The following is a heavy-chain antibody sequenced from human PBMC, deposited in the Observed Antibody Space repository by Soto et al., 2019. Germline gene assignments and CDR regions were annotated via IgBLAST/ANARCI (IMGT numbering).Heavy chain of an antibody. D-gene: IGHD3-22*01. J-gene: IGHJ4*02. CDR3: ARDPPYYYDSSGYYY. CDR1: GFTFSSYS. Sequence: PGGSLRLSCAASGFTFSSYSMNWVRQAPGKGLEWVSYISSSSTIYYADSVKGRFTISRDNAKNSLYLQMNSLRDEDTAVYYCARDPPYYYDSSGYYYWGQGTLVTVSS. CDR2: ISSSSTI. V-gene: IGHV3-48*02.